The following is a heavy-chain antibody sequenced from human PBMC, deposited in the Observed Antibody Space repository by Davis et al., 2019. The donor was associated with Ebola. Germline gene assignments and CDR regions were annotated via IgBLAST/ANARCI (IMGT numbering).Heavy chain of an antibody. V-gene: IGHV3-73*01. J-gene: IGHJ6*02. CDR3: TQDLYSSSWYRHYYYGMDV. Sequence: GGSLRLSCAASGFTFSSYWMHWVRQASGKGLEWVGRIRSKANSYATAYAASVKGRFTISRDDSKNTAYLQMNSLKTEDTAVYYCTQDLYSSSWYRHYYYGMDVWGQGTTVTVSS. D-gene: IGHD6-13*01. CDR1: GFTFSSYW. CDR2: IRSKANSYAT.